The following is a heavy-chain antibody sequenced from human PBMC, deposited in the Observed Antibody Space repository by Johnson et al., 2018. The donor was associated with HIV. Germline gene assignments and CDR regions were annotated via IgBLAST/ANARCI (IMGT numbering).Heavy chain of an antibody. D-gene: IGHD2-8*02. CDR2: ISWNSGSI. CDR1: GFTFDDYA. Sequence: VQLVESGGGLVQPGRSLRLSCAASGFTFDDYAMHWVRQAPGKGLEWVSGISWNSGSIAYADSVKGRFTISRDNAKNSLYLQMNSLTADDTAVYYCARDLVRASHAFDIWGQGTMVTVSS. V-gene: IGHV3-9*01. CDR3: ARDLVRASHAFDI. J-gene: IGHJ3*02.